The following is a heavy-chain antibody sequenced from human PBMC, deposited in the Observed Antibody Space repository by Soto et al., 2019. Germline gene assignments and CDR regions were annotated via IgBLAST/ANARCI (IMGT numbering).Heavy chain of an antibody. V-gene: IGHV3-7*01. CDR3: ARGSGYSYGRGVYYFDY. CDR2: IMQDGSEK. D-gene: IGHD5-18*01. CDR1: GFTFSSYW. Sequence: GGSLRLSCAASGFTFSSYWMSWVRQAPGKGLEWVANIMQDGSEKYYVDSVKGRFTISRDNAKNSLYLQMNSLRAEDTAVYYCARGSGYSYGRGVYYFDYWGQGTLVTVSS. J-gene: IGHJ4*02.